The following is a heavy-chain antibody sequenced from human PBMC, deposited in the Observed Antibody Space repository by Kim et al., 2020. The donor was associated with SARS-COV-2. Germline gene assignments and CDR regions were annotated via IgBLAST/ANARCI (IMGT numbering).Heavy chain of an antibody. CDR3: ARERTGD. Sequence: SSSYTNYADSVKGRFTISRDNAKNSLYLQRNSLRAEDTAVYYCARERTGDWGQGTLVTASS. J-gene: IGHJ4*02. CDR2: SSSYT. D-gene: IGHD7-27*01. V-gene: IGHV3-11*06.